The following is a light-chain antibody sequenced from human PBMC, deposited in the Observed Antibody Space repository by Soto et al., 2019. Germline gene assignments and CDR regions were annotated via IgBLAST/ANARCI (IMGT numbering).Light chain of an antibody. J-gene: IGKJ5*01. V-gene: IGKV1-6*01. CDR1: QGIRNV. CDR2: AAS. Sequence: AIQLTQSPSSLSASVGDRVTFTFLASQGIRNVLAWYQHSPGKAPKLLIYAASTLQSGVPSRFSGGGSGTDFTLTISSLQPEDFATYYCLQDYNYPITFGQGTRLEIK. CDR3: LQDYNYPIT.